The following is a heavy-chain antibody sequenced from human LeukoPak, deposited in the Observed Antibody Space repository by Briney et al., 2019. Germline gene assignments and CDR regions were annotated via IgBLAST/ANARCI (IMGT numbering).Heavy chain of an antibody. V-gene: IGHV4-34*01. Sequence: SETLSLTCAVYGGSFSGYYWSWIRQPPGKGLEWIGEINHSGSTNYNPSLKSRVTISVDTSKNQFSLKLSSVTAADTAVYYCARRQLWSTFDYWGQGTLVTVSS. D-gene: IGHD5-18*01. CDR1: GGSFSGYY. CDR3: ARRQLWSTFDY. J-gene: IGHJ4*02. CDR2: INHSGST.